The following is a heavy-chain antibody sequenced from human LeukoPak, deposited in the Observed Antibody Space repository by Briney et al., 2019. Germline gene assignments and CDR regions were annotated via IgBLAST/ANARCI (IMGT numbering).Heavy chain of an antibody. CDR1: GFTFSSYA. V-gene: IGHV3-23*01. Sequence: GGSLRLSCAASGFTFSSYAMSWVRQAPGKGLEWVSAISGSGGSTYYADSVKGRFIISRDNSKKTLYLQMNSLRAADPAVYYWANPPGSSWYGYFDYWGQGTLVTVSS. CDR3: ANPPGSSWYGYFDY. CDR2: ISGSGGST. D-gene: IGHD6-13*01. J-gene: IGHJ4*02.